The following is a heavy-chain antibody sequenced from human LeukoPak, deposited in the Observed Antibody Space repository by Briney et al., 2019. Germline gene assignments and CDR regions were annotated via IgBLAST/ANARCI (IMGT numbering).Heavy chain of an antibody. CDR2: INHSGST. D-gene: IGHD3-9*01. J-gene: IGHJ6*02. V-gene: IGHV4-34*01. CDR1: GGSLSGYY. CDR3: ARGRYDILTGYYYYGMDV. Sequence: SETLSLTCAVYGGSLSGYYWSWIRQPPGKGLEWIGEINHSGSTNYNPSLKSRVTISVDTSKNQFSLKLSSVTAADTAVYYCARGRYDILTGYYYYGMDVWGQGTTVTVSS.